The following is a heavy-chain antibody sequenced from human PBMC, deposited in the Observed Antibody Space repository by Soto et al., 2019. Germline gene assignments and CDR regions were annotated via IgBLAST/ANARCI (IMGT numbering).Heavy chain of an antibody. Sequence: QITLKESGPTLVKPTQTLTLTCTFSGFSLSTSGVGVGWIRQPPGKALQWLALIYWNDDKRYSPSLKSRLTITNDTIKNQVVLTMTHMDHVDPAPYACANRVLTHYYNDSSGYYYRLDNWFQRTLVTVYS. V-gene: IGHV2-5*01. CDR3: ANRVLTHYYNDSSGYYYRLDN. CDR1: GFSLSTSGVG. D-gene: IGHD3-22*01. J-gene: IGHJ4*02. CDR2: IYWNDDK.